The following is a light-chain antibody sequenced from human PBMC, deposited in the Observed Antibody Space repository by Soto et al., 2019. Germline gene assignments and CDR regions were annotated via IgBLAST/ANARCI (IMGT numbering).Light chain of an antibody. V-gene: IGKV3-15*01. CDR2: GAS. J-gene: IGKJ2*01. CDR3: QQYGSSPSMYT. CDR1: QSVSSN. Sequence: EIVMPQSPATLSVSPGERATLSCRASQSVSSNLAWYQQKPGQAPRLLIYGASTRATGIPARFSGSGSGTEFTLTISSLQSEDFAVYYCQQYGSSPSMYTFGQGTKLEIK.